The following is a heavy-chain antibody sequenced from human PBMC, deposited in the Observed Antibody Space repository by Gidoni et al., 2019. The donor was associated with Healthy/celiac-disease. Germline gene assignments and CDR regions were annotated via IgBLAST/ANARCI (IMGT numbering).Heavy chain of an antibody. D-gene: IGHD6-19*01. CDR2: ISSSSSYT. CDR1: GFTFSDYY. V-gene: IGHV3-11*03. CDR3: ARNGYSSGWYYYYYYMDV. J-gene: IGHJ6*03. Sequence: GSLRLSCAASGFTFSDYYMSWIRQAPGKGLEWVSYISSSSSYTNYADSVKGRFTISRDNAKNSLYLQMNSLRAEDTAVYYCARNGYSSGWYYYYYYMDVWGKGTTVTVSS.